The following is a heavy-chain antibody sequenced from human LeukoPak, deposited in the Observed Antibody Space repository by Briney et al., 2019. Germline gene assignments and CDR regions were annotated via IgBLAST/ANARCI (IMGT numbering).Heavy chain of an antibody. Sequence: SETLSLTCAVYGGSFSGYYWSWIRQPPGKGLEWIGEINHSGSTNYNPSLKSRVTISVDTSKNQFSLKLSSVTAADTAVYYCARGTGTEFDYWGQGTLVTVSS. J-gene: IGHJ4*02. CDR2: INHSGST. CDR3: ARGTGTEFDY. CDR1: GGSFSGYY. D-gene: IGHD1-14*01. V-gene: IGHV4-34*01.